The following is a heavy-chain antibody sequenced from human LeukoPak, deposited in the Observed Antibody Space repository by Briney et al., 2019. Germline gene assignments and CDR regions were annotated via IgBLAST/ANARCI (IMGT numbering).Heavy chain of an antibody. CDR1: GYTFTGYY. Sequence: ASVKVSCKASGYTFTGYYMHWVRQAPGQGLEWMGWMNPNSGNTGYAQKFQGRVTITRNTSISTAYMELSSLRSEDTAVYYCATTTVTIRDAFDIWGQGTMVTVSS. CDR2: MNPNSGNT. J-gene: IGHJ3*02. V-gene: IGHV1-8*03. D-gene: IGHD4-17*01. CDR3: ATTTVTIRDAFDI.